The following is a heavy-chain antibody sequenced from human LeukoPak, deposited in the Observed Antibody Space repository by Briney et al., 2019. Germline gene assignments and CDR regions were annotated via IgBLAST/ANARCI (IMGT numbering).Heavy chain of an antibody. J-gene: IGHJ4*02. D-gene: IGHD6-6*01. V-gene: IGHV3-30*18. CDR2: ISHDAKND. Sequence: GRSLRLSCAASGFTFSIYGMHWVRQAPGKGLEWVAVISHDAKNDYFADSVKGRFTISRDNSKNTLYLQVNSLEPGDTAVYYCAKDRPPVPLDHWGQGILVTVSS. CDR1: GFTFSIYG. CDR3: AKDRPPVPLDH.